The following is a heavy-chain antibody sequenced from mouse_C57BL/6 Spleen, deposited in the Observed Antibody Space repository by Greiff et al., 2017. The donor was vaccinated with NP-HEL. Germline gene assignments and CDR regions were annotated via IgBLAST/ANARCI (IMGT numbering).Heavy chain of an antibody. CDR3: AVYDGDYVFAY. CDR2: INPNNGGT. D-gene: IGHD2-3*01. J-gene: IGHJ3*01. V-gene: IGHV1-26*01. CDR1: GYTFTDYY. Sequence: EVQLQQSGPELVKPGASVKISCKASGYTFTDYYMNWVKQSHGKSLEWIGDINPNNGGTSYNQKFKGKATLTVDKSSSTAYMELRSLTSEDSAVYYCAVYDGDYVFAYWGQGTRVTVSA.